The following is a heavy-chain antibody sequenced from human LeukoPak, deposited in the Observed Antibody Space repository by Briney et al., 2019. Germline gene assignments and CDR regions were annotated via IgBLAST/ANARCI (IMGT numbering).Heavy chain of an antibody. CDR2: IYPGDSDT. V-gene: IGHV5-51*01. D-gene: IGHD1-1*01. CDR3: ARPLWGATGTTSHDAFDI. Sequence: GESLKISCKGSGYSFTSYSIGWVRQMPGKGLEWMGLIYPGDSDTRYSPSLQGQVTISADTSISTPYLQWSSLKASDTAMYYCARPLWGATGTTSHDAFDIWGQGTMVTVSS. CDR1: GYSFTSYS. J-gene: IGHJ3*02.